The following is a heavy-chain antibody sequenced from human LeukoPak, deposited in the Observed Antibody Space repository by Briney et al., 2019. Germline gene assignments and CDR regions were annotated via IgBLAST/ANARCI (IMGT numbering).Heavy chain of an antibody. D-gene: IGHD3-22*01. V-gene: IGHV3-23*01. J-gene: IGHJ4*02. CDR3: AKDFSGGYYYFDY. CDR1: GFTFSDHA. Sequence: PGGSLRLSCAASGFTFSDHAMSWVHQTPAKGLESVSSISAGGDRTHYADSVKGRFTVSRDNSKNTLYLHMNSLRAEDTAVYYCAKDFSGGYYYFDYWGQGTLVTVSS. CDR2: ISAGGDRT.